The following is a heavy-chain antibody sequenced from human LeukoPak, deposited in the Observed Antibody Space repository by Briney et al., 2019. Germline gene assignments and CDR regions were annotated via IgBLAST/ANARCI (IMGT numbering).Heavy chain of an antibody. V-gene: IGHV3-21*01. Sequence: GGSLRLSCAASGFTFSSYIMNWVRQAPGKGLEWVSSISSSSSYIYYADSVKGRFTISRDNAKNSLYLQMNSLRAEDTAVYYCAKAGKVVPAANLWFDPWGQGTLVTVSS. J-gene: IGHJ5*02. D-gene: IGHD2-2*01. CDR2: ISSSSSYI. CDR1: GFTFSSYI. CDR3: AKAGKVVPAANLWFDP.